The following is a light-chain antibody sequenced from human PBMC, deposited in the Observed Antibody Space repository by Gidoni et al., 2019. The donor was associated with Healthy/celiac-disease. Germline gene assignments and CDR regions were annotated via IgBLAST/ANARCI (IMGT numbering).Light chain of an antibody. CDR1: QGIGSY. CDR3: QQLSGSPLT. Sequence: DIQLTPSPSFLSASVGERVTITCRDSQGIGSYLAWYQQKPGKAPKLLIYAASTLQDGVSSRFSGSGSGTEFTLTISSLQPEDFATYSCQQLSGSPLTFGPGTKVDFK. J-gene: IGKJ3*01. CDR2: AAS. V-gene: IGKV1-9*01.